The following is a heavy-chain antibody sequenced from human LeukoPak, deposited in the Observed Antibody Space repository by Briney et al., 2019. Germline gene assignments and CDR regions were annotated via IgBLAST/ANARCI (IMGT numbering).Heavy chain of an antibody. D-gene: IGHD6-19*01. CDR3: AKGGGRSGCDY. J-gene: IGHJ4*02. CDR1: GFTFSSYG. Sequence: PGGSLRLFCAASGFTFSSYGMHWVRQAPGKGLEWVAVISYDGSNKYYADSVKGRFTISRGNSKNTLYLQMNSLRAEDTAVYYCAKGGGRSGCDYWGQGTLVTVSS. V-gene: IGHV3-30*18. CDR2: ISYDGSNK.